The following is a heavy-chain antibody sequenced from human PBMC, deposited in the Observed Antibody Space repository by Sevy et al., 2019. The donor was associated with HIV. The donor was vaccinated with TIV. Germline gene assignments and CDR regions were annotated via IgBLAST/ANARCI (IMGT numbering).Heavy chain of an antibody. V-gene: IGHV3-72*01. CDR1: GFTFSDHY. CDR3: ATHAGRAAAGRVFDY. J-gene: IGHJ4*02. Sequence: GGSLRLSCVASGFTFSDHYMEWVRQAPGKGLEWVGRTRNKADGYTTEYAASVKGRFTISRDDSKNSLYVQMNSLKTEDTAVYYCATHAGRAAAGRVFDYWGQGTLVTVSS. CDR2: TRNKADGYTT. D-gene: IGHD6-13*01.